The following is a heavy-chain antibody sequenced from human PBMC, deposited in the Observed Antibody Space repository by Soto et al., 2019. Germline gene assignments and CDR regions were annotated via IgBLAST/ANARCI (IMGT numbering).Heavy chain of an antibody. V-gene: IGHV3-48*02. D-gene: IGHD3-22*01. CDR1: GFTFSSYS. Sequence: EVQLVESGGGLVQPGGSLRLSCAASGFTFSSYSMNWVRQAPGKGPEWVSFIRSDSSDVYYADSVRGRFTISRDDAKNSLYLQMNSLRDEDTAVYYCARVYYYDRSVSAIFGYWGQGTLVTVSS. CDR3: ARVYYYDRSVSAIFGY. CDR2: IRSDSSDV. J-gene: IGHJ4*02.